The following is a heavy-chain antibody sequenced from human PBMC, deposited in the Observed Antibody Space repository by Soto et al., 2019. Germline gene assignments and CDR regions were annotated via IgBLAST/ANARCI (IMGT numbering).Heavy chain of an antibody. Sequence: QVQLQQWGAGLLKPSETLSLTCAVYGGSFSPYFWSWIRQPPGKGLEWIGEINHSGSTNYNPSLTRRATLSDDTSKNQVSLKLTSVTAADTAVYYCARLASGWQYYYFDFWGRGTPVTVSS. CDR2: INHSGST. CDR3: ARLASGWQYYYFDF. D-gene: IGHD6-19*01. V-gene: IGHV4-34*01. J-gene: IGHJ2*01. CDR1: GGSFSPYF.